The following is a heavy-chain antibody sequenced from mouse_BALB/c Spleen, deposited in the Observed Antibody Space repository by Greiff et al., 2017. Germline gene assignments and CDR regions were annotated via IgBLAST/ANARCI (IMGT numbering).Heavy chain of an antibody. CDR2: ISDGGSYT. CDR3: ARAYYRLYFDY. V-gene: IGHV5-4*02. CDR1: GFTFSDYY. J-gene: IGHJ2*01. D-gene: IGHD2-14*01. Sequence: EVQGVESGGGLVKPGGSLKLSCAASGFTFSDYYMYWVRQTPEKRLEWVATISDGGSYTYYPDSVKGRFTISRDNAKNNLYLQMSSLKSEDTAMYYCARAYYRLYFDYWGQGTTLTVSS.